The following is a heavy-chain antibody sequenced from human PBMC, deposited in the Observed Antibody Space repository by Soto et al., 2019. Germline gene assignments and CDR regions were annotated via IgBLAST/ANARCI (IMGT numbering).Heavy chain of an antibody. D-gene: IGHD2-15*01. CDR2: ITPIFGTA. CDR1: GGTFSSYA. CDR3: ARGLGDCSGGSCYSPDYYYGMDV. V-gene: IGHV1-69*12. Sequence: QVQLVQSGAEVKKPGSSVKVSCKASGGTFSSYAISWVRQAPGQGLEWMGGITPIFGTANYAQKFQGRVTITADESTSTAYMELSSLRSEDTAVYYCARGLGDCSGGSCYSPDYYYGMDVWGQGTTVTVSS. J-gene: IGHJ6*02.